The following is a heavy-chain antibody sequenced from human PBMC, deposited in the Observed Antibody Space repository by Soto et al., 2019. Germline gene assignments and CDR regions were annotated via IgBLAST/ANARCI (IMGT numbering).Heavy chain of an antibody. J-gene: IGHJ4*02. D-gene: IGHD6-19*01. CDR2: ISGSGGST. CDR1: GFTFSSYA. V-gene: IGHV3-23*01. Sequence: EVQLLESGGGLVQPGGSLRLSCEASGFTFSSYAMSWVRQAPGKGLERVSVISGSGGSTYYADSVKGRFTISRDNSKNTLNLQMNSRRAEDPAVYYCARRGSGSYYDYWGQGTLVTVSS. CDR3: ARRGSGSYYDY.